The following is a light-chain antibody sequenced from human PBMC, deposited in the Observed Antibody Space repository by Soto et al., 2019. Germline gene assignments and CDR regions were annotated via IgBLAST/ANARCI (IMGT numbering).Light chain of an antibody. Sequence: EIVLTQSPGTLSLSPGERATLSCRASQSVSSSYLAWYQQKPGQAPRLLIYAASSRATGIPGRFSGSGSGTDFTLTISRLEPDDFAVYYCQQYGSSPYTFGQGTKLEIK. CDR1: QSVSSSY. J-gene: IGKJ2*01. V-gene: IGKV3-20*01. CDR2: AAS. CDR3: QQYGSSPYT.